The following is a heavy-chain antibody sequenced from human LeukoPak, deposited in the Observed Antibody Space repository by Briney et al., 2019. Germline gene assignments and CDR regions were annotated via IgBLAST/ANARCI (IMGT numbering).Heavy chain of an antibody. CDR1: GYTFTSYD. CDR3: ARGRSTGYPYYFEY. D-gene: IGHD5-12*01. J-gene: IGHJ4*02. CDR2: MNPNSGST. V-gene: IGHV1-8*03. Sequence: ASVNVSCKASGYTFTSYDINWVRQATGQGLEWMGWMNPNSGSTGYAQKFQGRVTITRNTSISTAYMELSGLRSEDTAVYYCARGRSTGYPYYFEYWGQGTLVPVSS.